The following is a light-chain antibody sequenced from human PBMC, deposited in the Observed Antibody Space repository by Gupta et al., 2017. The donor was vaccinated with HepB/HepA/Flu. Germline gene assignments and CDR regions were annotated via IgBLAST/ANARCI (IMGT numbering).Light chain of an antibody. Sequence: QSVLSQPPSVSAAPGQKYTISCSGSSSNIGNNYVSWYQQLPGTAPKLLIYENNKRPAGRPDRFSGSKSGTSATLGITGLQTGEEADYYCGTWERSLSASVVFGGGTKLTVL. CDR1: SSNIGNNY. J-gene: IGLJ2*01. CDR2: ENN. V-gene: IGLV1-51*02. CDR3: GTWERSLSASVV.